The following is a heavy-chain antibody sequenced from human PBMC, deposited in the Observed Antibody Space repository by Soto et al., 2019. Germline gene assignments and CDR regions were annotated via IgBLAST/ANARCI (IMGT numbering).Heavy chain of an antibody. CDR2: IYYSGST. CDR3: ARVLVAARPHYGMDV. D-gene: IGHD6-6*01. J-gene: IGHJ6*02. Sequence: SETLSLTCTVSGGSISSYYWSWIRQPPGKGLEWIGYIYYSGSTNYHPSLKSRVTISVDTFKNQFSLKLSSVTAADTAVYYCARVLVAARPHYGMDVWGQGTTVTVSS. V-gene: IGHV4-59*01. CDR1: GGSISSYY.